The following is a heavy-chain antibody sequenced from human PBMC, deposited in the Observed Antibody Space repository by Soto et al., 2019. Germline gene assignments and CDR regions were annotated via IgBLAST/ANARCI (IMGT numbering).Heavy chain of an antibody. D-gene: IGHD3-10*01. J-gene: IGHJ5*02. CDR2: ISGNGVST. CDR1: GFTFSTHA. V-gene: IGHV3-23*01. CDR3: AKVASTMVRRSNPWFGP. Sequence: GSLRLCCAGAGFTFSTHAMTWVRQDPGKGLEWVSAISGNGVSTYYADSVRGRFTISRDNSKNTLYLQMTRLRADDTAVYYCAKVASTMVRRSNPWFGPRGQGTLVTVSS.